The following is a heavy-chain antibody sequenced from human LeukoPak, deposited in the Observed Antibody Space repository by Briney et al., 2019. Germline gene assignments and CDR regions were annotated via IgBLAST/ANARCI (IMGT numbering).Heavy chain of an antibody. CDR2: IYYTGST. V-gene: IGHV4-59*11. CDR3: ARRGYSYGLDY. D-gene: IGHD5-18*01. J-gene: IGHJ4*02. Sequence: PSETLSLTCTVSGGSISSHYWSWIRQPPGKGLEWIGYIYYTGSTNYNPSLKSRVTISVDTSKNQFSLKLSSVTAADTAVYYCARRGYSYGLDYWGQGTLVTVSS. CDR1: GGSISSHY.